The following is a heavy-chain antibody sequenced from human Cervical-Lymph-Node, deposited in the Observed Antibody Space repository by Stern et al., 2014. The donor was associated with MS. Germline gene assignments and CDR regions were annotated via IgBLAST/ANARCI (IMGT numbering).Heavy chain of an antibody. J-gene: IGHJ4*02. CDR3: TRGESSGTFYY. D-gene: IGHD1-26*01. CDR2: IDPSGGST. CDR1: GYTFTSYY. Sequence: QVQLVQSGAEVKKPGASVKVSCKASGYTFTSYYMHWVRQAPGQGLEWMGKIDPSGGSTSFAQKFQGGVTMTRDTSTSTVFMELSSLRSEDTAVYYCTRGESSGTFYYWGQGTLVTVSS. V-gene: IGHV1-46*03.